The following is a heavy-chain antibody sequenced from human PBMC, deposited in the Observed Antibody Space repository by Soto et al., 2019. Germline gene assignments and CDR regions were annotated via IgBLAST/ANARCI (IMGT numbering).Heavy chain of an antibody. Sequence: GGSLRLSCEASGFSFRSYSMSWFRQAPGKGLEWISYITGISNTIYYADSVKGRFTISRDNAKNSLYLQMNSLRDEDTAVYFCARDKGIDYSNDYGMDVWGQGTTVTVS. CDR1: GFSFRSYS. V-gene: IGHV3-48*02. CDR2: ITGISNTI. J-gene: IGHJ6*02. D-gene: IGHD4-4*01. CDR3: ARDKGIDYSNDYGMDV.